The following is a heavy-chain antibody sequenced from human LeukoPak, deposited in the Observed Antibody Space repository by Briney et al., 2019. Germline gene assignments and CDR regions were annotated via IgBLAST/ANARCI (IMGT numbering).Heavy chain of an antibody. V-gene: IGHV4-31*03. CDR2: IFYRGST. CDR3: ARDLLGIRGVGSNWFDP. CDR1: GDSISRGGYY. D-gene: IGHD3-10*01. Sequence: PSQTLSLTCTVSGDSISRGGYYWSWIRQHPGKGLEWIGYIFYRGSTYYNPSLKSRVNISVDTSKNQFSLKLSSVTAADTAVYYCARDLLGIRGVGSNWFDPWGQGTLVTVSS. J-gene: IGHJ5*02.